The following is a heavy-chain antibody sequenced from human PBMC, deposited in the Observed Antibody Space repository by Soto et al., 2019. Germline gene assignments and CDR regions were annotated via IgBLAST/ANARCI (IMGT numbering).Heavy chain of an antibody. Sequence: QVQLVESGGGVVQPGTSLRLSCAASGFTFSGYGVHWVRQAPGKGLEWVATISYDETATYYSDSVKGRFTISRDNSKITVFLEMNSLRTEDTAMYYCAKGSEWLVTGDFDYWGQGTLVTVSS. V-gene: IGHV3-30*18. CDR2: ISYDETAT. J-gene: IGHJ4*02. CDR1: GFTFSGYG. CDR3: AKGSEWLVTGDFDY. D-gene: IGHD6-19*01.